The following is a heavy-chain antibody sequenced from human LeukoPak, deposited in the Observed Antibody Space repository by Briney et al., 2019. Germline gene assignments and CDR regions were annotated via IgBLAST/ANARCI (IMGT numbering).Heavy chain of an antibody. V-gene: IGHV3-11*04. CDR1: GFTVSTNY. D-gene: IGHD3-10*01. CDR3: ARGSGSGSYPV. Sequence: GGSLRLSCGASGFTVSTNYMSWVRQAPGKGLEWVSYISKSGTNIYYAASVRGRFTISRDNAKNSLYLQMSGLGAADTAVYYCARGSGSGSYPVWGQGAMVTVSS. CDR2: ISKSGTNI. J-gene: IGHJ3*01.